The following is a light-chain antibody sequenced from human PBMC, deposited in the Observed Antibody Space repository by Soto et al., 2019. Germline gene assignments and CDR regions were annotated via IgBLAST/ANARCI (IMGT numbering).Light chain of an antibody. J-gene: IGLJ1*01. CDR2: EVT. CDR1: RSDVGAYNY. Sequence: QSVLTQPASVSGSPGQSITISCTGTRSDVGAYNYVSWYQQHPGKAPKLMISEVTNRPSGVSDRFSGSKSGNTASLTISGLQAEDEADYYCSSYTSSLYVFGTGTKVTVL. V-gene: IGLV2-14*01. CDR3: SSYTSSLYV.